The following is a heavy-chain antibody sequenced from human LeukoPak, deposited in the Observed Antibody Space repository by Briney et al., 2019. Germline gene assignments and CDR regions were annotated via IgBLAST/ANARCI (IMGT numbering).Heavy chain of an antibody. V-gene: IGHV1-18*01. CDR2: ISAYNGNT. CDR3: ARGSPPTNNY. J-gene: IGHJ4*02. Sequence: XWMGWISAYNGNTNYAQKLQGRVTMTTDTSTSTAYMELRSLRSDDTAVYYCARGSPPTNNYWGQGTLVTVSS.